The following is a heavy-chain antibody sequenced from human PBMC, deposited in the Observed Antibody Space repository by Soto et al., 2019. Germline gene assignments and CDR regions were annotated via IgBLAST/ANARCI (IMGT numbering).Heavy chain of an antibody. V-gene: IGHV3-23*01. CDR1: GFTFSSYA. J-gene: IGHJ1*01. CDR2: ISGNGGTT. Sequence: EVQLLESGGGLVQPGGSLRLSCAASGFTFSSYAMSWVRQSPGKGLEWVAAISGNGGTTYYPDCVKGRFTISRDNSKNTLDVQLSSLRADDTAVYYCAKEGVYCTKSGCFGSGHFERWGQGTLVTVSS. CDR3: AKEGVYCTKSGCFGSGHFER. D-gene: IGHD2-8*01.